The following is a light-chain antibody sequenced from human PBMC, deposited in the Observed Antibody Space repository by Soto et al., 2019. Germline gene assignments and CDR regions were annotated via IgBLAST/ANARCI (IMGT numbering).Light chain of an antibody. CDR1: QSVSSN. Sequence: EIVMTQSPATLSVSPGERATLSCRASQSVSSNLAWYQQKPGQAPRLLIYGASTRATDIPARFSGSGSGTEFTLTISSRQSEDFAVYYCQQYNNWPPWTFGQGTKVEIK. V-gene: IGKV3-15*01. CDR2: GAS. CDR3: QQYNNWPPWT. J-gene: IGKJ1*01.